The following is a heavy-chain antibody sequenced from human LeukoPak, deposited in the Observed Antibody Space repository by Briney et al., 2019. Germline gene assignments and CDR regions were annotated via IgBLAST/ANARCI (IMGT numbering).Heavy chain of an antibody. D-gene: IGHD2-2*01. CDR1: GFTVSSNY. CDR2: IYSGGST. CDR3: ARGYCSSTSCYGGYYYGMDV. V-gene: IGHV3-53*01. Sequence: PGGSLGLSCAASGFTVSSNYMSWVRQAPGKGLEWVSVIYSGGSTYYADSVKGRFTISRDNSKNTLYLQMNSLRAEDTAVYYCARGYCSSTSCYGGYYYGMDVWGQGTTVTVSS. J-gene: IGHJ6*02.